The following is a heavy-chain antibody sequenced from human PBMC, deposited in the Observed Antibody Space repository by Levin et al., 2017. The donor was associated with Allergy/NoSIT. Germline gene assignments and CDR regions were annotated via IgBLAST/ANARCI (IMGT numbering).Heavy chain of an antibody. D-gene: IGHD2-15*01. J-gene: IGHJ3*02. V-gene: IGHV4-4*07. CDR1: GGSISSYY. Sequence: SETLSLTCTVSGGSISSYYWSWIRQPAGKGLEWIGRMSTSGSTNYNPSLKSRVTMSVDTSKNQFSLRLNSVTAADTAVYYCARDLVDTLGDAVDIWGQGTMVTVSS. CDR2: MSTSGST. CDR3: ARDLVDTLGDAVDI.